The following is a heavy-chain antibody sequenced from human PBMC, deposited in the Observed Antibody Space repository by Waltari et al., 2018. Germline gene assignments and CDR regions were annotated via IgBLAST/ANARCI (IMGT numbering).Heavy chain of an antibody. CDR1: GFTFISYA. J-gene: IGHJ4*02. Sequence: QVQLVESGGGVVQPGTSLRLSCAASGFTFISYAMHWVRQAPGKGLEWVAVISYDGSNKYYADSVKGRLTISRDNAKNSLYLQMNSLRLDDTAVYHCVKGKYYYESWGYYPMDHWGQGTLVTVSS. CDR2: ISYDGSNK. CDR3: VKGKYYYESWGYYPMDH. V-gene: IGHV3-30-3*01. D-gene: IGHD3-22*01.